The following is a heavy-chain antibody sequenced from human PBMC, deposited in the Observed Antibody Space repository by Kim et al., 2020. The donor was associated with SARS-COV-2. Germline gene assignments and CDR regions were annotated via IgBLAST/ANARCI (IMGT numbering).Heavy chain of an antibody. CDR3: ARAVVGVGYNWFYP. J-gene: IGHJ5*02. CDR2: IYYSGST. CDR1: GGSVSSCSYY. V-gene: IGHV4-61*01. Sequence: SETLSLTCTVSGGSVSSCSYYWSWIPQGPGKGREWIGYIYYSGSTNYNPSLRSRFTISVDTSKNPFSLKLRSVTAADTAVYSCARAVVGVGYNWFYPWGRGTLVTVSS. D-gene: IGHD3-10*01.